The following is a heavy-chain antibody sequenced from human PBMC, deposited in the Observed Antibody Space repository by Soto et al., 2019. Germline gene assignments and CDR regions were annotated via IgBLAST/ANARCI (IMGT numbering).Heavy chain of an antibody. CDR3: ARGYSYFWYFDL. Sequence: QVQLVESGGGVVQPGRSLRLSCAASGFTFSSYAMHWVRQAPGKGLEWVAVISYDGSNKYYADSVKGRFTISRDNSKNTLYLQMNSLRAEDTAVYYCARGYSYFWYFDLWGRGTLVTVSS. J-gene: IGHJ2*01. CDR2: ISYDGSNK. D-gene: IGHD5-18*01. V-gene: IGHV3-30-3*01. CDR1: GFTFSSYA.